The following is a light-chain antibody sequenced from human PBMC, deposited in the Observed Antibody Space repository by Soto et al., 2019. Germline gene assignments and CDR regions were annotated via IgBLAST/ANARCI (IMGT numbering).Light chain of an antibody. CDR1: GSVSRRF. V-gene: IGKV3-20*01. J-gene: IGKJ1*01. Sequence: PGESANLSFRASGSVSRRFLAWYQQKLGQAPRPLIYCASTRATGIPDRFSGSGSGTDFSLTITRPEPEDSAVYYCQQYGGSPRTFGQGTKVEIK. CDR3: QQYGGSPRT. CDR2: CAS.